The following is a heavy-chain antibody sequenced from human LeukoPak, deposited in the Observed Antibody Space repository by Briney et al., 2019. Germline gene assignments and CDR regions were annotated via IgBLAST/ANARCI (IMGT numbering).Heavy chain of an antibody. CDR3: ARDKRMVRGVIIHNWFDP. CDR1: GGSISSYY. D-gene: IGHD3-10*01. J-gene: IGHJ5*02. Sequence: SETLSLTCTVSGGSISSYYWSWIRQPAGKRLEWIGRTYTSGSTNYNPSLKSRVTMSVDTSKNQFSLKLSSVTAADTAVYYCARDKRMVRGVIIHNWFDPWGQGTLVTVSS. CDR2: TYTSGST. V-gene: IGHV4-4*07.